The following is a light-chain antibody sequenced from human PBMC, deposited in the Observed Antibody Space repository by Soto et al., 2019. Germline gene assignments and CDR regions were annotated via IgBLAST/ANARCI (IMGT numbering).Light chain of an antibody. Sequence: QSVLTQPPSVSGAPGQRVTISCTGNSSNIGAGYDVHWYQHHPGKAPRLIIYEVVQRPSGVPDRFSGSKSGNTASLTVSGLQAADEADYFCKSYAGSNTYVFGSGTKLTVL. V-gene: IGLV1-40*01. CDR1: SSNIGAGYD. J-gene: IGLJ1*01. CDR3: KSYAGSNTYV. CDR2: EVV.